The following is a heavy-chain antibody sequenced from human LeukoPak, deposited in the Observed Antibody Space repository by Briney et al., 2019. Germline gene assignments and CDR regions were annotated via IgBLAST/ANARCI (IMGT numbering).Heavy chain of an antibody. J-gene: IGHJ4*02. CDR2: IYTSGST. D-gene: IGHD3-16*01. V-gene: IGHV4-61*02. Sequence: PSQTLSLTCTVSGGSISSGSYYWSWIRQPAGKGLEWIGRIYTSGSTNYNPSLKSRVTISVDTSKNQFSLKLSSVTAADTAVYYCGGWGGGVDWGQGTLVTVSS. CDR1: GGSISSGSYY. CDR3: GGWGGGVD.